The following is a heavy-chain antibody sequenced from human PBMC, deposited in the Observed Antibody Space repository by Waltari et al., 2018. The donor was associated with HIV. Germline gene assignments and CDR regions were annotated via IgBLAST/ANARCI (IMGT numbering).Heavy chain of an antibody. CDR2: IWYDGSNK. J-gene: IGHJ6*02. CDR1: GFTFSSYG. CDR3: AREAAYYDILTGTVGMDV. Sequence: QVQLVESGGGVVQPGRSLRLSCAASGFTFSSYGMHWVRQAPGKGLEWVAVIWYDGSNKYYADSVKGRFTISRDNSKNTLDLQMNSLRAEDTAVYYCAREAAYYDILTGTVGMDVWGQGTTITVSS. V-gene: IGHV3-33*01. D-gene: IGHD3-9*01.